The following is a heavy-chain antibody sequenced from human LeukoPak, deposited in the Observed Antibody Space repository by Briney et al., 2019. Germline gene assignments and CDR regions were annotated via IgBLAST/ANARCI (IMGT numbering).Heavy chain of an antibody. J-gene: IGHJ3*02. CDR3: ARSSHPDYEEPFDI. V-gene: IGHV3-23*01. CDR1: GFTFSSYT. Sequence: GGSLRLSCAASGFTFSSYTMSWVRQAPGKGLEWVSAISGSGGNTYYADSVKGRFTISRDNSKNTLYLQMNSLRAEDTALYYCARSSHPDYEEPFDIWGQGTMVTVSS. D-gene: IGHD3-22*01. CDR2: ISGSGGNT.